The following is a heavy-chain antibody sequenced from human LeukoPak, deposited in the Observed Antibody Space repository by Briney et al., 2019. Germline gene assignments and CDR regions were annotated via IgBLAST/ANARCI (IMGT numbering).Heavy chain of an antibody. CDR3: ARSTTVVTPLVN. CDR2: IYGGGSI. J-gene: IGHJ4*02. V-gene: IGHV3-53*01. Sequence: GGSLRLSCVASGFSVSRIHMTWVRQAPGKGLEWVSVIYGGGSIYYSDSVKGRFTISRDNSKNTLYLQMNSLRAEDTAVYYCARSTTVVTPLVNWGQGTLVTVSS. D-gene: IGHD4-23*01. CDR1: GFSVSRIH.